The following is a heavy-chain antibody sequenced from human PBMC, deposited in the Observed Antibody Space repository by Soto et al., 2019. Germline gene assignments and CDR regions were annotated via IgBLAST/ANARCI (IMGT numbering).Heavy chain of an antibody. CDR3: ARGSTVAAILFDY. V-gene: IGHV4-31*03. J-gene: IGHJ4*02. CDR1: GDSISSGGYY. D-gene: IGHD2-15*01. CDR2: IYDSGST. Sequence: QVQLQESGPGLVKPSQTLSLTCTVSGDSISSGGYYWSWIRQHPGKGLEWIGYIYDSGSTYYNPSHKSRVIISVDTSKNQFSLKLSSVTAADTAVYYCARGSTVAAILFDYWGQGTLVTVSS.